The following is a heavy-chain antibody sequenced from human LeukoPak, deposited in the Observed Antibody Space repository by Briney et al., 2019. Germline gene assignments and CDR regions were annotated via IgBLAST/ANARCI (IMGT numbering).Heavy chain of an antibody. CDR3: ARGGKITGYSNEDYFDY. V-gene: IGHV3-13*01. D-gene: IGHD6-13*01. Sequence: HPGGSLRLSCAASGFTFSSYDMHWVRQATGKGLEWVSAIGTAGDTYYPGSVKGRFTISRDNAKSSLYLQMNSLRAGDTAVYYCARGGKITGYSNEDYFDYWGQGTLVTVSS. CDR1: GFTFSSYD. J-gene: IGHJ4*02. CDR2: IGTAGDT.